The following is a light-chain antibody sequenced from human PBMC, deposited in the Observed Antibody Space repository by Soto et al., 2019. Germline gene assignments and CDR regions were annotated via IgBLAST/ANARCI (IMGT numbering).Light chain of an antibody. Sequence: QSVLTQPPSVSGAPGQRVTISCAGSSSNIGAGYDVHWYQQRPGTVPKLLINGHTNGPSGVPERFSASKSGTSASLAITGLQAEDEADYYCQSYDXXXXGSXVFXGGTKL. CDR1: SSNIGAGYD. CDR2: GHT. J-gene: IGLJ2*01. CDR3: QSYDXXXXGSXV. V-gene: IGLV1-40*01.